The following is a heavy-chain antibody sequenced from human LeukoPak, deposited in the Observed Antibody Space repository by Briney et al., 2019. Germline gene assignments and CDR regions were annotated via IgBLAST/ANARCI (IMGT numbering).Heavy chain of an antibody. Sequence: GGSLRLSCTVSGFTLSSYEMSWIRQAPGKGLEWASSIDYDGGSGHYADSVKGRFTISRDNSNNTLFLHLNSLRGEDTAVYYCTRNSGWYGLSWGQGTLVTVSS. V-gene: IGHV3-23*01. D-gene: IGHD6-19*01. CDR1: GFTLSSYE. CDR3: TRNSGWYGLS. CDR2: IDYDGGSG. J-gene: IGHJ1*01.